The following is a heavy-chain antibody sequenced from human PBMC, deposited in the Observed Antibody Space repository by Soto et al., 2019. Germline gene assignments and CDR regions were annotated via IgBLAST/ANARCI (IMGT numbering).Heavy chain of an antibody. Sequence: SETLSLTCTFSCGSIISGGYYWSWIRQHPGKGLEWIGYIYYSGSTYYNPSLKSRVTISVDTSKNQFSLKLSSVTAADTAVYYCARVPPYDFHNWFDPWGQGTLVTVSS. D-gene: IGHD3-3*01. J-gene: IGHJ5*02. CDR1: CGSIISGGYY. V-gene: IGHV4-31*03. CDR2: IYYSGST. CDR3: ARVPPYDFHNWFDP.